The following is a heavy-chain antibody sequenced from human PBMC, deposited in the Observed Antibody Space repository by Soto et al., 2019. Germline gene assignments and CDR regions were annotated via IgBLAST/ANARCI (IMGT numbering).Heavy chain of an antibody. CDR2: IFPLSGTP. CDR1: GGTFSSHG. D-gene: IGHD4-4*01. CDR3: ASFPDYRNYQGDWFDP. Sequence: QVQLVQSGTEVKKPGSSVKVSCKASGGTFSSHGISWVRQAPXXGFDWKGGIFPLSGTPNYAQKFQGRVTNTADKYTRTDYMELSSLRSEDTAVYYCASFPDYRNYQGDWFDPWGQGTLVTVSS. V-gene: IGHV1-69*06. J-gene: IGHJ5*02.